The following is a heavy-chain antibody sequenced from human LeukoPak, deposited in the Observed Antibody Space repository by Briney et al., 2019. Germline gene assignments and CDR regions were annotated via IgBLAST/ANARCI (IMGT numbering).Heavy chain of an antibody. Sequence: GGSLRLSCVASGFAGGSNYMSWVRQAPGKGLEWVSLIYSGGAIRYADSVKGRFTISRDNSKNTLYLQMNSLRAEDTAVYYCARGGGDSGWYWGQGTLVTVAS. V-gene: IGHV3-53*01. CDR3: ARGGGDSGWY. J-gene: IGHJ4*02. CDR2: IYSGGAI. CDR1: GFAGGSNY. D-gene: IGHD6-19*01.